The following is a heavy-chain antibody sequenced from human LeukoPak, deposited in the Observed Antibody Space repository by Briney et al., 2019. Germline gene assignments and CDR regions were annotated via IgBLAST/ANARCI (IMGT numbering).Heavy chain of an antibody. CDR1: GFTFSSYA. V-gene: IGHV3-23*01. CDR2: ISGSGGST. J-gene: IGHJ4*02. Sequence: GGSLRLSCAASGFTFSSYAMSWVRQAPGKGLEWVSAISGSGGSTYYADSVEGRFAISRDNSKNTLYLQMNSLRAEDTAVYYCAKDFHPGVVPAAIFDYWGQGTLVTVSS. CDR3: AKDFHPGVVPAAIFDY. D-gene: IGHD2-2*01.